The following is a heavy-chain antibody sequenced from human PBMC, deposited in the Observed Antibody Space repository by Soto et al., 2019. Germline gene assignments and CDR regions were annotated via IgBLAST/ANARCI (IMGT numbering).Heavy chain of an antibody. V-gene: IGHV3-30*03. J-gene: IGHJ4*02. CDR2: IPYDGTNK. CDR1: GFTFSHYG. Sequence: QVQLVESGGGVVQPGRSLRLSCAASGFTFSHYGIHWVRQAPGKGLEWLAVIPYDGTNKHYADSVKGRFTVSRDNSKNTLYLQMNSLRAGDTAVYFCARYSGKYQGPIDYWGQGTLVTVSS. D-gene: IGHD1-26*01. CDR3: ARYSGKYQGPIDY.